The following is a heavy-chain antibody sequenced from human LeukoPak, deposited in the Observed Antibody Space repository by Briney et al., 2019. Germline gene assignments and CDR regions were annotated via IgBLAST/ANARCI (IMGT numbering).Heavy chain of an antibody. D-gene: IGHD3-10*01. J-gene: IGHJ5*02. CDR2: IYHSGST. CDR1: GGSISSGGYS. V-gene: IGHV4-30-2*01. Sequence: SQTLSLTCAVSGGSISSGGYSWSWIRQPPGKGLEWIGYIYHSGSTYYNPSLKSRVTISVDRSKNQFSLKLSSVTAADTAVYYXAXXXGDYGSGSHYTRYNWFDPWGQGTLVTVSS. CDR3: AXXXGDYGSGSHYTRYNWFDP.